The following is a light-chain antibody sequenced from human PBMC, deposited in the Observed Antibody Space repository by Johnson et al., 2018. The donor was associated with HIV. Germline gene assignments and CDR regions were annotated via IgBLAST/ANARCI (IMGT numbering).Light chain of an antibody. CDR2: KND. CDR3: GTWDSSLSAGGV. CDR1: SSTIGNNY. Sequence: QSMLTQPPSVSAAPGQKVTISCSGSSSTIGNNYVSWYQVLPGTAPKLLIYKNDKRPSGIPDRFSGSKSGTSATLGITGLQTGDEADYYCGTWDSSLSAGGVFGTGTKFTVL. J-gene: IGLJ1*01. V-gene: IGLV1-51*02.